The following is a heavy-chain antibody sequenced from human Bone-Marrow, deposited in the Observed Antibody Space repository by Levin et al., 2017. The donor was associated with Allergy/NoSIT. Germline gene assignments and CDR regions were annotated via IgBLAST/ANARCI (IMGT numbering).Heavy chain of an antibody. Sequence: PGGSLRLSCAASGFTFDDYAMHWVRQAPGKGLEWVSGISWNSGSIGYADSVKGRFTISRDNAKNSLYLQMNSLRAEDTALYYCAKGARWELLGGWFDPWGQGTLVTVSS. D-gene: IGHD1-26*01. J-gene: IGHJ5*02. CDR1: GFTFDDYA. CDR3: AKGARWELLGGWFDP. V-gene: IGHV3-9*01. CDR2: ISWNSGSI.